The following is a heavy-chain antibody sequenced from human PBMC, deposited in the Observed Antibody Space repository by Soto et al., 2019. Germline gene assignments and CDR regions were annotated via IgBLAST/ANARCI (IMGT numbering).Heavy chain of an antibody. CDR2: IYYSGNT. J-gene: IGHJ6*03. CDR3: AGGRVTMVRGVMPHYLYMDV. CDR1: GGSISSSSHH. Sequence: PSETLALTCTVSGGSISSSSHHWAWIRQPPGKGLEWIGSIYYSGNTYHNPSHKSRVTISVDTSKNQFSLKLSSGTAADTAVYYCAGGRVTMVRGVMPHYLYMDVWGKGTTVTVSS. V-gene: IGHV4-39*07. D-gene: IGHD3-10*01.